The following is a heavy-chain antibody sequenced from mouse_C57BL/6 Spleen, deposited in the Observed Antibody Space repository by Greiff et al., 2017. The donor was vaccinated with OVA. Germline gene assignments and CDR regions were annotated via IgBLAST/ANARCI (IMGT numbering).Heavy chain of an antibody. J-gene: IGHJ4*01. V-gene: IGHV5-16*01. CDR2: INYDGSST. Sequence: EVKLMESEGGLVQPGSSMKLSCTASGFTFSDYYMAWVRQVPEKGLEWVANINYDGSSTYYLDSLKSRFIISRDNAKNILYLQMSSLKSEDTATYYCARYYGSRGAMDYWGQGTSVTVSS. CDR1: GFTFSDYY. CDR3: ARYYGSRGAMDY. D-gene: IGHD1-1*01.